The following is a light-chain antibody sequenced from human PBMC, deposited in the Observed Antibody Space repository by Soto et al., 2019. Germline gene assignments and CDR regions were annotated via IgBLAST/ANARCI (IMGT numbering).Light chain of an antibody. V-gene: IGKV3-15*01. CDR3: QQYNNWHPWT. J-gene: IGKJ1*01. CDR2: GAS. CDR1: QSVSSN. Sequence: EIVMTQSPATLSVSPGERATLSSRASQSVSSNLAWYQQKPGQATRLLIYGASTRATGIPARFSGSGSGTEFTLTICSLQSEDFAAYYCQQYNNWHPWTFGQGTKVDIK.